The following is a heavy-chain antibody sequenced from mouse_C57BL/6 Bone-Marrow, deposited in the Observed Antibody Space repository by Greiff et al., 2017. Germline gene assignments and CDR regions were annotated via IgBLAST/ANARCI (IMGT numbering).Heavy chain of an antibody. Sequence: QVQLKQSGPGLVQPSQSLSITCTVSGFSLTSYGVHWVRQSPGQGLEWLGVIWSGGSTDYNAAFISRLSISKDNSKIQVFFKMNCLQADDTSIYYCASPIYYGYDGWYFDVWGTGTTVTVSS. CDR3: ASPIYYGYDGWYFDV. CDR1: GFSLTSYG. CDR2: IWSGGST. V-gene: IGHV2-2*01. D-gene: IGHD2-2*01. J-gene: IGHJ1*03.